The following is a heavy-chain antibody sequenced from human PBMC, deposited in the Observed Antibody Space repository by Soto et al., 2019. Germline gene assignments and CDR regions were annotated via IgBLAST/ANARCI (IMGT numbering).Heavy chain of an antibody. CDR2: IYYSGST. Sequence: SETLSLTCTVSGGSISSYYWSWIRQPPGKGLEWIGYIYYSGSTNYNPSLKSRVTISVDTSKNQFSLKLSSVTAADTAVYYCAGNGGYDLYYFDYWGQGTLVTVSS. V-gene: IGHV4-59*08. CDR3: AGNGGYDLYYFDY. D-gene: IGHD5-12*01. J-gene: IGHJ4*02. CDR1: GGSISSYY.